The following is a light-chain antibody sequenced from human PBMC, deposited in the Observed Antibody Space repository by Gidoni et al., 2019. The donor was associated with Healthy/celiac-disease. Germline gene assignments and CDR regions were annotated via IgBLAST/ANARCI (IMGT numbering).Light chain of an antibody. Sequence: DIVMTQSPDSLAVSLGERATINCKSSQSVLYSSNNKNYLAWYQQKLGQPPKLLIYWASTRESGVPDRFSGSWSATDFTLTISSLQAEDVAVYYCQQYCSTPLTFGGETKVEIK. V-gene: IGKV4-1*01. CDR1: QSVLYSSNNKNY. J-gene: IGKJ4*01. CDR3: QQYCSTPLT. CDR2: WAS.